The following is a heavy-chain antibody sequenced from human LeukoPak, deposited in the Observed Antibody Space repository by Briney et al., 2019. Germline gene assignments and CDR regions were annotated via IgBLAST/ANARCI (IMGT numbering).Heavy chain of an antibody. D-gene: IGHD5-12*01. Sequence: GVSLRLSCAASGFTFDKHDMRGARRSTEEGVEWVSSISCYGGYTYYADSVKGRFTNSRDNSKNTLYLQMNSLRADGTALYYCAGGDRYEVFDYWGQGTLATVSS. CDR1: GFTFDKHD. J-gene: IGHJ4*02. V-gene: IGHV3-23*01. CDR3: AGGDRYEVFDY. CDR2: ISCYGGYT.